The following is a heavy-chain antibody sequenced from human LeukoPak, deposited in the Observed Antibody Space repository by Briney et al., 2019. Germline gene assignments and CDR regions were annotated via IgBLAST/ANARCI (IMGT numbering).Heavy chain of an antibody. D-gene: IGHD5-18*01. Sequence: ASVKVSCKASGYTFTSYDINWVRQAPGQGLEWMGWMNPNSGNTGYAQKFQGRVTMTRNTSISTAYMELSSLRSEDTAVYYCARRGYSYGSLFDYWGQGTLVTVSA. CDR3: ARRGYSYGSLFDY. CDR2: MNPNSGNT. J-gene: IGHJ4*02. V-gene: IGHV1-8*01. CDR1: GYTFTSYD.